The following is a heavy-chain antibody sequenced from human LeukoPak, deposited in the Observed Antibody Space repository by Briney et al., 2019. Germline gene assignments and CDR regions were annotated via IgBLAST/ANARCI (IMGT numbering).Heavy chain of an antibody. D-gene: IGHD4-17*01. J-gene: IGHJ4*02. V-gene: IGHV3-23*01. Sequence: GGSLRLSCAASGFTFSSYAMSWVRQAPGEGLEWVSAISGSGGSTYYADSVKGRFTISRDNSKNTLYLQMNSLRAEDTAVYYCAKASGDYTFGYWGQGTLVTVSS. CDR1: GFTFSSYA. CDR3: AKASGDYTFGY. CDR2: ISGSGGST.